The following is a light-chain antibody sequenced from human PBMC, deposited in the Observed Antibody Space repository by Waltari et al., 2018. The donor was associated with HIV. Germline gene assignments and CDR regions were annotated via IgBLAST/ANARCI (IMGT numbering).Light chain of an antibody. CDR1: SSDVGTHNY. CDR3: CSFVVNYTWNTWV. CDR2: DVS. J-gene: IGLJ3*02. Sequence: QSALTQPRSVSGSPGQSATIACTGTSSDVGTHNYVTWYQQHPGKVPKLIIYDVSNRPSGVPDRFSGSKSGNTASLTISGLQADDEADYYCCSFVVNYTWNTWVFGGGTKLTVL. V-gene: IGLV2-11*01.